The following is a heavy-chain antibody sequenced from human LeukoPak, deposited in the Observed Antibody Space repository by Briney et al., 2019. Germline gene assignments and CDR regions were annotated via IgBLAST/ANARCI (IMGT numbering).Heavy chain of an antibody. Sequence: KTSETLSLTCDVSGYSIRSGSYWGWIRQPPGKGLEWIGCMFHSGDTYHNPSLKSRVTISADTSKNQFSLKLTSVTAADTAVYYCAKVGAYGDYARHDYWGQGTLVTLSS. V-gene: IGHV4-38-2*01. CDR3: AKVGAYGDYARHDY. CDR2: MFHSGDT. J-gene: IGHJ4*02. D-gene: IGHD4-17*01. CDR1: GYSIRSGSY.